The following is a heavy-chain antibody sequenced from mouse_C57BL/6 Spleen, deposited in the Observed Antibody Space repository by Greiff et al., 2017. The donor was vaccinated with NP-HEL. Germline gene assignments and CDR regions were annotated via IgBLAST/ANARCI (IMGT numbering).Heavy chain of an antibody. D-gene: IGHD1-1*01. V-gene: IGHV3-6*01. CDR2: ISYDGSN. CDR1: GYSITSGYY. J-gene: IGHJ3*01. Sequence: DVKLVESGPGLVKPAQSLSLTCSVTGYSITSGYYWNWIRQSPGNKLEWMGYISYDGSNNYNRSLKNRISITRNTSKNQFFLKLNSVTTEDTATYYYAGNYYYDGSSYVWFAYWGQGTLVTVSA. CDR3: AGNYYYDGSSYVWFAY.